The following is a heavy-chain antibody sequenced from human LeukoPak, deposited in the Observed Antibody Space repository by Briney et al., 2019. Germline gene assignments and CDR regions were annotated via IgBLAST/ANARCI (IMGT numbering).Heavy chain of an antibody. CDR3: ARDLAAGEHFYFDL. CDR2: VSSSSSTI. V-gene: IGHV3-48*01. Sequence: GGSLRLSCAASGFTFRSYGMSWVRQAPGKGLEWVSYVSSSSSTIYYADSVKGRFTVSRDNSKNTLYLQMNSLRAEDTAVYYCARDLAAGEHFYFDLWGRGALVTVSS. D-gene: IGHD7-27*01. J-gene: IGHJ2*01. CDR1: GFTFRSYG.